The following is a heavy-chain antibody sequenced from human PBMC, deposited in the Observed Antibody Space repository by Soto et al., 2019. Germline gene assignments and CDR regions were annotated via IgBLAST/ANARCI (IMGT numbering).Heavy chain of an antibody. CDR2: ISYDGSNK. CDR3: ARTRYSSSADFDY. D-gene: IGHD6-6*01. V-gene: IGHV3-30-3*01. Sequence: QVQLVESGGGVVQPGRSLRLSCAASGFTFSSYAMHWVRQAPGKGLEWVAVISYDGSNKYYADSVKGRFTISRDNSKNTLYLQMNSLSAEDTAVYYCARTRYSSSADFDYWGQGTLVTVSS. J-gene: IGHJ4*02. CDR1: GFTFSSYA.